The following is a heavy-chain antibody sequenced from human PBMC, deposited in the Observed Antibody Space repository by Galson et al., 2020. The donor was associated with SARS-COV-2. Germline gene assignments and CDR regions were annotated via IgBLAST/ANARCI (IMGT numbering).Heavy chain of an antibody. CDR2: IYSSGST. Sequence: SETLSLTCTVSGDSISGGGYFWSWIRQPAGKGLEWIGHIYSSGSTDYNPSLKGRVTISVDTSKHQFSLTLSSVTAADTAVYFCARVVNGDDDILTGFYSDDYYYMDVWGKGTTVTISS. D-gene: IGHD3-9*01. J-gene: IGHJ6*03. V-gene: IGHV4-61*09. CDR1: GDSISGGGYF. CDR3: ARVVNGDDDILTGFYSDDYYYMDV.